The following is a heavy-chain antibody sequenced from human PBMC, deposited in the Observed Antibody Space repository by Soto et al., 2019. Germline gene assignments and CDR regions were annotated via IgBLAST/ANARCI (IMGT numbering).Heavy chain of an antibody. Sequence: PSETLALTCSFSDGSISVSYWSWIRQSPGKGLEWLGYVYYTGSTNYSPSLRSRVSISVDTSKNEFSLRLSSVTAADTAVYFCARSVAVPGAHIDYWGQGTKVTVSS. J-gene: IGHJ4*02. CDR1: DGSISVSY. D-gene: IGHD6-19*01. CDR3: ARSVAVPGAHIDY. CDR2: VYYTGST. V-gene: IGHV4-59*01.